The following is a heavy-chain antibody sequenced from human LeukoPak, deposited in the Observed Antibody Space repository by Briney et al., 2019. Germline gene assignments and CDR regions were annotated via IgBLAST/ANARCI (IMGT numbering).Heavy chain of an antibody. CDR1: GFTFSDHY. D-gene: IGHD3-9*01. Sequence: PGGSLRLSCAASGFTFSDHYMDWVRQAPGKGLEWISSITTRSDYTYYTDSVEGRFTISRDDAKNSLFLQMNSLRVEDTAIYYCARGGTGSENDYWGQGILVTVSS. J-gene: IGHJ4*02. CDR2: ITTRSDYT. CDR3: ARGGTGSENDY. V-gene: IGHV3-11*06.